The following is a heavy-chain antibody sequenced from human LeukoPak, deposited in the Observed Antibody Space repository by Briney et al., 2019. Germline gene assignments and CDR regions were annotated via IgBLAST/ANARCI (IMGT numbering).Heavy chain of an antibody. J-gene: IGHJ4*02. CDR3: ARHVEMATTFDY. Sequence: GESLKISCKGSGYSFNTYWISWVRQMPGKGLEWMGTTAPSDSYTKYSPSFHGHVTISADKSISTAYLQWSGLKASDTAMYYCARHVEMATTFDYWGQGTLVTVSS. CDR2: TAPSDSYT. V-gene: IGHV5-10-1*01. CDR1: GYSFNTYW. D-gene: IGHD5-24*01.